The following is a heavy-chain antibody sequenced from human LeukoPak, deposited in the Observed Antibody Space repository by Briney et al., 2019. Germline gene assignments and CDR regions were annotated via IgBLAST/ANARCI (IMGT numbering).Heavy chain of an antibody. Sequence: GASVKVSCKASGYTFTSYDINWVRQATGQGLEWMGWMNPNSGNTGYAQKFQGRVTITRNTSISTAYMELSSLRPEDTAVYYCARDSIDDYGDYEAPYWGQGTLVTVSS. CDR3: ARDSIDDYGDYEAPY. CDR2: MNPNSGNT. D-gene: IGHD4-17*01. J-gene: IGHJ4*02. V-gene: IGHV1-8*03. CDR1: GYTFTSYD.